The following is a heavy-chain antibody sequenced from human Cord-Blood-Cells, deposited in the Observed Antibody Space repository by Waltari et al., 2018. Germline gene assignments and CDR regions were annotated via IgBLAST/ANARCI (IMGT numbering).Heavy chain of an antibody. V-gene: IGHV1-2*04. Sequence: QVQLVQSGAEVKKPGASVKVSCKASGYTFTGYYMHWVRQAPGQGLEWMGWINPNSGGTNYAQKFQDWVTMTRDTSISTAYMELSRLRSDDTAVYYCARDHCGGDCNYYYGMDVWGQGTTVTVSS. J-gene: IGHJ6*02. D-gene: IGHD2-21*01. CDR3: ARDHCGGDCNYYYGMDV. CDR2: INPNSGGT. CDR1: GYTFTGYY.